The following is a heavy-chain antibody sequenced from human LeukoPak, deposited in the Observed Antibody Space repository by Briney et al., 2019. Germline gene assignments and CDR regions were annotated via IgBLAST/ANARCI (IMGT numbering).Heavy chain of an antibody. D-gene: IGHD5-12*01. J-gene: IGHJ4*02. V-gene: IGHV3-64*02. CDR2: ISSSGDNT. CDR1: GFIFRNYA. CDR3: VREERGLAIDY. Sequence: GGSLRLSCAASGFIFRNYAMHRVRQAPGKGLEYVSAISSSGDNTYYGDSVKGRFTISRDNSKNTLSLQMSSLRVEDTAVYYCVREERGLAIDYWGQGTLVTVSS.